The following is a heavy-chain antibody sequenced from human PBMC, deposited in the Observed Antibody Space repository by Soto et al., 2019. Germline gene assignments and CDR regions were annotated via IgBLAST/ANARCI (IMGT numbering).Heavy chain of an antibody. CDR1: GFTFSSYG. V-gene: IGHV3-30*18. CDR3: AKGRSYYYYYGVDV. CDR2: ISYDEINK. J-gene: IGHJ6*02. Sequence: QTGGSLRLSCAASGFTFSSYGMHWVRQAPGKGLEWVAIISYDEINKYYADSVKGRFTISRDNSKNTLYLQMNSLRAEDTALYYCAKGRSYYYYYGVDVWGQGTTVTVSS.